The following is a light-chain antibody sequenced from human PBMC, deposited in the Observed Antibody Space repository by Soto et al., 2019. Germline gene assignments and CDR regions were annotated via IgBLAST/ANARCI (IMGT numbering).Light chain of an antibody. CDR3: QQRANWPLTT. CDR2: DAS. J-gene: IGKJ5*01. Sequence: EIFFTQAPTTLAFSPGERTTLSLRASQSVSNFLAWYQQKPGQAPRLLIYDASNRATGIPARFSGSGSGTDFTLTIRSLEPEDFAIYYCQQRANWPLTTFGHGTRLEIK. CDR1: QSVSNF. V-gene: IGKV3-11*01.